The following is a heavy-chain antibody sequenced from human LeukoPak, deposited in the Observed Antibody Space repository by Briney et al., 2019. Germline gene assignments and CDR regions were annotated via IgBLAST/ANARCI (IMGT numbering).Heavy chain of an antibody. D-gene: IGHD4-17*01. J-gene: IGHJ3*02. Sequence: SVKVSCKASGGTFSSYAISWVRQAPGQGLEWMGGIIPIFGTANYAQKFQGRVTITADESTSTAYMELSSLRSEDTAVYYCASTTAGPDAFDIWGQGTMVTVSS. CDR3: ASTTAGPDAFDI. V-gene: IGHV1-69*13. CDR2: IIPIFGTA. CDR1: GGTFSSYA.